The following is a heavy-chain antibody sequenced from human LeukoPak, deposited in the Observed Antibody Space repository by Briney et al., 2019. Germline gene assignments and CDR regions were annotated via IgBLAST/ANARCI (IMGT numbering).Heavy chain of an antibody. CDR2: IWYDGSNK. D-gene: IGHD6-13*01. J-gene: IGHJ4*02. CDR3: ARGVAAAGIYYFDY. CDR1: GFTFSSYG. V-gene: IGHV3-33*01. Sequence: GRSLRLSCAASGFTFSSYGMHWVRQAPGKGLEWVAVIWYDGSNKYYADSVKGRFTISRDNSKNTLYLQMNSLRAEDTAVYYCARGVAAAGIYYFDYWGQGTLVTVSS.